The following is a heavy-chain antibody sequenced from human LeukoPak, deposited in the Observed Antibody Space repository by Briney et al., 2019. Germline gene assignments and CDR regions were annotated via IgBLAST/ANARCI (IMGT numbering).Heavy chain of an antibody. V-gene: IGHV3-30*02. CDR3: AKDPTNHHIVVVPGWFDP. CDR1: GFTLSSYG. D-gene: IGHD2-2*01. Sequence: GGSLRLSCAASGFTLSSYGMHWVRQAPGNGLEWVAIIRYDGSNKYYADSVKGRFTISRDNSKNTLYLQMNSLRAEDTAVYYCAKDPTNHHIVVVPGWFDPWGQGTLVTVSS. CDR2: IRYDGSNK. J-gene: IGHJ5*02.